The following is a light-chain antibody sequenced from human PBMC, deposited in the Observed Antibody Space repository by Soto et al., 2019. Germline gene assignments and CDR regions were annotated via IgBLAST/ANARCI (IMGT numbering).Light chain of an antibody. J-gene: IGLJ1*01. V-gene: IGLV1-47*02. CDR1: SSNIGSNY. CDR3: AAWDDSLSGPV. CDR2: SNN. Sequence: QSALTQPPSASGTPGQRVTISCSGSSSNIGSNYVYWYQQLPGTAPKLLIYSNNQRPSGVPDRFSGSKSGTSASLAISGLRSEDEADSYCAAWDDSLSGPVFGTGTKVTVL.